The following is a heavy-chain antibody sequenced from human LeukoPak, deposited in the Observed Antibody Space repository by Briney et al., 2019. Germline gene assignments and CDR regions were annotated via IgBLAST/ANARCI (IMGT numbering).Heavy chain of an antibody. D-gene: IGHD3-22*01. CDR3: AKSDYYDSSGYYYGSDY. CDR2: ISGSGGST. J-gene: IGHJ4*02. Sequence: GGSLRLSCAASGFTFSSYAMTWVHQPPGKGLEWVAGISGSGGSTYYADSVKGRFTISRDNSKNTLYVQMNSLRAEDTAVYYCAKSDYYDSSGYYYGSDYWGQGTLVTVSS. CDR1: GFTFSSYA. V-gene: IGHV3-23*01.